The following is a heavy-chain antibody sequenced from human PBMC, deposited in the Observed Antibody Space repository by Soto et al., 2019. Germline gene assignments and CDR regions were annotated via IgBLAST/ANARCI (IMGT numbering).Heavy chain of an antibody. CDR3: AASYGSGYRAFDY. CDR2: INPIVSMS. CDR1: GDTFSFYT. Sequence: QVQLVQSGTEVKKPGSSVKVSCKASGDTFSFYTINWVRQAPGLGLEWVGRINPIVSMSNYAQKFQGRVSMPADKATSTAYMELRSRRSDDTAMYVCAASYGSGYRAFDYWGQGALVTVSS. J-gene: IGHJ4*02. D-gene: IGHD3-10*01. V-gene: IGHV1-69*02.